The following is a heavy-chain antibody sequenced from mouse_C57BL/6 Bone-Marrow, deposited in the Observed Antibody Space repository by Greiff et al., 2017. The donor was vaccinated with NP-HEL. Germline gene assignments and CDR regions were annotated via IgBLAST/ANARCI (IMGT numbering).Heavy chain of an antibody. J-gene: IGHJ1*03. CDR2: INPNNGGT. CDR3: ARKARWLPWYFDV. D-gene: IGHD2-3*01. V-gene: IGHV1-26*01. Sequence: EVQLQQSGPELVKPGASVKISCKASGYTFTDYYMNWVKQSHGKSLEWIGDINPNNGGTSYNQKFKGKATLTVDKSSSTAYMELRSLTSEDSAVYYCARKARWLPWYFDVWGTGTTVTVSS. CDR1: GYTFTDYY.